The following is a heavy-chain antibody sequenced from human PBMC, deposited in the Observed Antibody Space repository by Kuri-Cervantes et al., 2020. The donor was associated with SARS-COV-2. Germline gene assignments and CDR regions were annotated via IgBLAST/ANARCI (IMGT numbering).Heavy chain of an antibody. CDR2: TSFDGSKK. CDR1: GFTFSSYA. J-gene: IGHJ4*02. D-gene: IGHD5-18*01. V-gene: IGHV3-30*04. CDR3: ARSSDTAMERELDY. Sequence: GESLKISCVVSGFTFSSYAMHWVRQAPGKGLEWVAVTSFDGSKKYYADSVKGRVTISRDNSKSTLYLQLNSLRPEDTAVYYCARSSDTAMERELDYWGQGILTVSS.